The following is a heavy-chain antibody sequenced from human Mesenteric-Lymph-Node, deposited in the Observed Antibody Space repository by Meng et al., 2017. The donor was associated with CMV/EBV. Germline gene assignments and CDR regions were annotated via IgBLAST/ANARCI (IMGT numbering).Heavy chain of an antibody. CDR2: IQSGGST. V-gene: IGHV3-66*01. J-gene: IGHJ4*02. D-gene: IGHD2-15*01. CDR1: GFTVSSNQ. Sequence: SGFTVSSNQMSWVRQAPGKGLEWVSVIQSGGSTYYTDSVKGRFTISRDNSKNTLYLQMNSLRVEDTAVYHCARGYCSGGSCYPSFDYWGQGTLVTVSS. CDR3: ARGYCSGGSCYPSFDY.